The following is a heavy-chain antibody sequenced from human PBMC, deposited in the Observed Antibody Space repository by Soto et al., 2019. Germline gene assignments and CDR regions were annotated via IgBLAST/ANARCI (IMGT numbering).Heavy chain of an antibody. Sequence: QVQLVESGGGVVQPGRSLRLSCAASGFTFSSYAMHWVRQAPGKGLEWVAVISYDGSNKYYADSVKGRFTISRDNSKNXLYLQMNSLRAEDTAVYYCARERDSSGYYLFYFDYWGQGTLVTVSS. CDR3: ARERDSSGYYLFYFDY. CDR1: GFTFSSYA. J-gene: IGHJ4*02. D-gene: IGHD3-22*01. V-gene: IGHV3-30-3*01. CDR2: ISYDGSNK.